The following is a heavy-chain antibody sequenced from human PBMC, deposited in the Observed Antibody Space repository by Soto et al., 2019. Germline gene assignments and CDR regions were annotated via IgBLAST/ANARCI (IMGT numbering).Heavy chain of an antibody. CDR3: ASRRGDGYFEY. V-gene: IGHV3-30-3*01. Sequence: QVQLVESGGRVVQPERSLRLSCAASGFTFSTYPMYWVRQAPGKGLEWLAFISSDGSSRYYTDSVKGRFTISRDNSKNTLFLQMSSLRAEDTAVYYCASRRGDGYFEYWGQGTLVTVSS. CDR1: GFTFSTYP. CDR2: ISSDGSSR. J-gene: IGHJ4*02. D-gene: IGHD2-21*01.